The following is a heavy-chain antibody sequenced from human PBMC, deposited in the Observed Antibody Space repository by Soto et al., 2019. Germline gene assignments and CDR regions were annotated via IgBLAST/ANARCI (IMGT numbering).Heavy chain of an antibody. CDR1: GGSISSYY. D-gene: IGHD3-3*01. J-gene: IGHJ6*02. V-gene: IGHV4-59*12. CDR2: IYYSGST. CDR3: ARGRSTIFGVVSPGMDV. Sequence: SETLSLTCTVSGGSISSYYWSWIRQPPGKGLEWIGYIYYSGSTNYNPSLKSRVTISVDTSKNQFSLKLSSVTAADTAVYYCARGRSTIFGVVSPGMDVWGQGTTVTVSS.